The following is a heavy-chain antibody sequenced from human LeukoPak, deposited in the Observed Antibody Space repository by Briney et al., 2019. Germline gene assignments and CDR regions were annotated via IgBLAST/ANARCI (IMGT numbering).Heavy chain of an antibody. CDR1: GFTVSSNY. J-gene: IGHJ6*03. Sequence: GGSLRLSCAASGFTVSSNYMSWVRQAPGKGLEWVSVIYSCGSTYYADSVKGRFTTSRDNSKNTLYLQMNSLRAEDTAVYYCASPRGSSTSCYPHYYYMDVWGKGTTVTVSS. CDR3: ASPRGSSTSCYPHYYYMDV. CDR2: IYSCGST. D-gene: IGHD2-2*01. V-gene: IGHV3-66*02.